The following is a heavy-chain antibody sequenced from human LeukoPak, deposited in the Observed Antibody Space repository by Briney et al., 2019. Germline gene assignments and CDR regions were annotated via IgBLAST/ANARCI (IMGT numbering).Heavy chain of an antibody. V-gene: IGHV3-23*01. Sequence: PGGSLRLSCAASGFTFSSYAMSWVRQAPGKGLEWVSAISGSGGSTYYADSVKGRFTISRDNSKNTLYLQMNSLRAEDTAVYYCAKDPGYCSSTSCPTPYYYYYMDVWGKGTTVTVSS. CDR2: ISGSGGST. J-gene: IGHJ6*03. CDR1: GFTFSSYA. D-gene: IGHD2-2*01. CDR3: AKDPGYCSSTSCPTPYYYYYMDV.